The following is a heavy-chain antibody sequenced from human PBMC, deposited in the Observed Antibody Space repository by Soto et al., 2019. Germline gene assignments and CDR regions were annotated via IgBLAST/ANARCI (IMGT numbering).Heavy chain of an antibody. CDR1: GGSFSGYY. J-gene: IGHJ5*02. Sequence: PSETLSLTCAVYGGSFSGYYWSWIRQPPGKGLEWLGEINDSGSTKYNPSLKSRVTISVDKSKNQVSLKLKSVTAADTAVYYCARDRRLITMVRGVSLWFDPWGQGTLVTVS. V-gene: IGHV4-34*01. D-gene: IGHD3-10*01. CDR2: INDSGST. CDR3: ARDRRLITMVRGVSLWFDP.